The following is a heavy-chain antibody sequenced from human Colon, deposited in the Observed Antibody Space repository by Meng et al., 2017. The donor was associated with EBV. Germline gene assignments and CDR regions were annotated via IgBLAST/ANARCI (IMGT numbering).Heavy chain of an antibody. Sequence: QFQLQETAPGLVTPSEPLPLPCTFSGDSAATGRYSWSWSRQPPGKGLEWIAYIYYIGGTNYNPSLKSRLTISLDTSKNQFSLSLRSVTAADTAVYYCARVSGRSFDPWGQGTLVTVSS. D-gene: IGHD3-10*01. CDR1: GDSAATGRYS. CDR3: ARVSGRSFDP. J-gene: IGHJ5*02. CDR2: IYYIGGT. V-gene: IGHV4-61*01.